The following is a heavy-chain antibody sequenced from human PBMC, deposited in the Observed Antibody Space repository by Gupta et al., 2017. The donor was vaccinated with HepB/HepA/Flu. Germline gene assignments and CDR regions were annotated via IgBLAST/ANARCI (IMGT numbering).Heavy chain of an antibody. V-gene: IGHV3-33*01. D-gene: IGHD1-26*01. CDR1: GFTFRSYG. J-gene: IGHJ4*02. CDR2: IWYDGSNK. CDR3: ARGTWELADY. Sequence: QVQLVESGGGVVQPGRSLRLSCAASGFTFRSYGMHWVRQAPGKGLEWVAVIWYDGSNKYYADSVKGRFTISRDNSKNTLYLQMNSLRAEDTAVYYCARGTWELADYWGQGTLVTVSS.